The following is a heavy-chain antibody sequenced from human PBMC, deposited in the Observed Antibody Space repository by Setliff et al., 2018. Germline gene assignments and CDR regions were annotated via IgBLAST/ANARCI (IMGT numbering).Heavy chain of an antibody. J-gene: IGHJ6*02. CDR1: GFTFDDYA. Sequence: PGGSLRLSCAASGFTFDDYAMRWVRQAPGKGLEWVSGISWNSGSIGYADSVKGRFTISRDNAKNSLYLQMNSLRAEDMALYYCARDQDYYGMDVWGQGATVTVSS. CDR2: ISWNSGSI. V-gene: IGHV3-9*03. CDR3: ARDQDYYGMDV.